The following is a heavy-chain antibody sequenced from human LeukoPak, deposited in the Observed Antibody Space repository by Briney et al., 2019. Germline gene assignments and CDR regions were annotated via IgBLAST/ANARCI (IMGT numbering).Heavy chain of an antibody. CDR1: GFTFSRYG. CDR3: ARDFGFSPSSGYSFDY. CDR2: IWYDGSNR. V-gene: IGHV3-33*01. Sequence: GGSLKLSCAASGFTFSRYGMHWVRQAPGKGLEWVAVIWYDGSNRQYVDSVKGRFTISRDNSKNTLYLQMNSLRADDTAVYYCARDFGFSPSSGYSFDYWGQGTLVTVSS. J-gene: IGHJ4*02. D-gene: IGHD3-22*01.